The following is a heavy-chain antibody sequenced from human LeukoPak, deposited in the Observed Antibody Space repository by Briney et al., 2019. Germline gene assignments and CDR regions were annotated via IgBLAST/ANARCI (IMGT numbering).Heavy chain of an antibody. CDR3: ARVLSGSWDWFDP. V-gene: IGHV3-74*01. CDR2: INTDGSRI. CDR1: GFTFSNYW. J-gene: IGHJ5*02. Sequence: GGSLRLSCAASGFTFSNYWLHWVRHAPGKGLVWVSRINTDGSRITYADSVKGRFTISRDNAMNTVYLQMNSLRAEDTAVYYCARVLSGSWDWFDPWGQGTLVTVSS. D-gene: IGHD3-22*01.